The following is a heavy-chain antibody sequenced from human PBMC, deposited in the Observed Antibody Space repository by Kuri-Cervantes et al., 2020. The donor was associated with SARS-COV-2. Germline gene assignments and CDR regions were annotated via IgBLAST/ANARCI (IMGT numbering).Heavy chain of an antibody. V-gene: IGHV1-18*01. CDR2: ISAYNGNT. CDR1: GYTFTSYG. Sequence: ASVKVSCKASGYTFTSYGISWVRQAPGQGLGWMGWISAYNGNTNYAQKLQGRVTMTTDTSTSTAYMELRSLRSEDTAVYYCARACTASRHYYYYMDVWGKGTTVTVSS. J-gene: IGHJ6*03. CDR3: ARACTASRHYYYYMDV.